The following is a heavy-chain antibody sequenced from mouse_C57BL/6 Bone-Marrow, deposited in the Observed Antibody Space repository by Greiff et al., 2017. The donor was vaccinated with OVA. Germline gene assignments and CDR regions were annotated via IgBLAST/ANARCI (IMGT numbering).Heavy chain of an antibody. CDR3: ARCRYDYAY. Sequence: QVQLQQSGAELARPGASVKLSCKASGYTFTSYGISWVKQRTGPGLAWIGEIYPRSGNTYYNEKFKGKATLTADKSSSTAYMELRSLTSEDSAVYFCARCRYDYAYWGQGTLVTVSA. V-gene: IGHV1-81*01. CDR2: IYPRSGNT. J-gene: IGHJ3*01. CDR1: GYTFTSYG. D-gene: IGHD2-4*01.